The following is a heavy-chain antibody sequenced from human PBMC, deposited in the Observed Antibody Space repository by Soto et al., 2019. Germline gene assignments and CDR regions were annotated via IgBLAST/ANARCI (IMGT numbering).Heavy chain of an antibody. CDR2: IAPHSGRT. CDR3: ARAATGSYHSAY. D-gene: IGHD3-10*01. Sequence: GPEVKKPGASVRVSCMTSGYAFTSYGVNWVRQVPGQGLEWMGWIAPHSGRTTYLPKFQGRVTITADPSTNTTYMELTSLSSDDTGIYFCARAATGSYHSAYWGQGTVVTVSA. CDR1: GYAFTSYG. V-gene: IGHV1-18*04. J-gene: IGHJ4*02.